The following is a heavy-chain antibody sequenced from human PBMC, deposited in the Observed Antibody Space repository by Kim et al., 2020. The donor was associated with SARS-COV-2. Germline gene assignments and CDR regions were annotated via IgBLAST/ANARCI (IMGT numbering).Heavy chain of an antibody. CDR3: TTDGRSLKNGYAFNY. Sequence: GGSLRLSCAVSGFTFSNAWMSWVRQVPGEGLEWVGRIKSKTDGGTTHYAAPVKGRFIISREDSKNTLFLQMDSLKTDDTAVYYGTTDGRSLKNGYAFNYWGQGTVVTVST. J-gene: IGHJ4*02. CDR2: IKSKTDGGTT. D-gene: IGHD5-18*01. V-gene: IGHV3-15*01. CDR1: GFTFSNAW.